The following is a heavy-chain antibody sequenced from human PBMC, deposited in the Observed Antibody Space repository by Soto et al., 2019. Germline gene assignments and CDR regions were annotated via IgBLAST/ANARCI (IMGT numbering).Heavy chain of an antibody. J-gene: IGHJ4*02. CDR1: GFTFRSYW. CDR2: MNPDGSVR. V-gene: IGHV3-7*03. CDR3: ARDPDRRFDY. Sequence: SGGSLRLSCAASGFTFRSYWMTWVRLVPGKGLEWVANMNPDGSVRYYVDSVKGRFTISRDNDENSLYLQMNSLTAEDTAVYYCARDPDRRFDYWGQGTRVTVSS.